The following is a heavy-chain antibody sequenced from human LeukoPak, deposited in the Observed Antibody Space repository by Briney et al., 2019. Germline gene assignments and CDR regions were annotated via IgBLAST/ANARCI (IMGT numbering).Heavy chain of an antibody. CDR2: IWYDGSNK. V-gene: IGHV3-33*01. D-gene: IGHD6-19*01. Sequence: GRSLRLSCAASGFTFSSYGIHWVRQAPGKGLEWVAVIWYDGSNKYYADSVKGRFTISRDNSKTTLYLQMNSLRAEDTAVYYCARGAFVAVAGPYFDYWGQGTLVTVSS. CDR3: ARGAFVAVAGPYFDY. J-gene: IGHJ4*02. CDR1: GFTFSSYG.